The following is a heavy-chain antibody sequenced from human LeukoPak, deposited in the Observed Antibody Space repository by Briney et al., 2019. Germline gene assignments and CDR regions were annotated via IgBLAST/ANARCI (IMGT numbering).Heavy chain of an antibody. CDR3: AIMHGYYDGSGYWVQ. Sequence: GGSLRLSCAASGFTFGSYGMSWVRQAPGKGLEWVSFITPNADRTSYADSVEGRFTISRDNPRNTLYMQMNRLRDEDPAIYYCAIMHGYYDGSGYWVQWGQGTLVTVSS. D-gene: IGHD3-22*01. CDR2: ITPNADRT. V-gene: IGHV3-23*01. J-gene: IGHJ4*03. CDR1: GFTFGSYG.